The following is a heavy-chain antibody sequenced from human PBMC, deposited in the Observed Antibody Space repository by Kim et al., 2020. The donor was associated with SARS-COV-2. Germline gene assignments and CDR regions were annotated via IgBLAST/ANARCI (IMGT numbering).Heavy chain of an antibody. Sequence: ASVKVSCKASGYTFTSYYMHWVRQAPGQGLEWMGIINPSGGSTSYAQKFQGRVTMTRDTSTSTVYMELSSLRSEDTAVYYCARDSPSSVGEHRSTDNYWGQGTLVTVSS. CDR2: INPSGGST. D-gene: IGHD3-10*01. V-gene: IGHV1-46*01. CDR3: ARDSPSSVGEHRSTDNY. CDR1: GYTFTSYY. J-gene: IGHJ4*02.